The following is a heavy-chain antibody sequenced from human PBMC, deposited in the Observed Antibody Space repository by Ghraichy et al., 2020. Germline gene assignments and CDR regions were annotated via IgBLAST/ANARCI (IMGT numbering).Heavy chain of an antibody. CDR3: AKDQGGGSCSDY. D-gene: IGHD2-15*01. CDR2: IWSDGNNK. Sequence: LPLTCAASGFTFSSYGMHWVRQAPGKGLEWVAFIWSDGNNKYYADSLKGRFTISRDNSKNTLYLQMNSLRAEDTAVYYCAKDQGGGSCSDYWGQGTLVTVSS. V-gene: IGHV3-30*02. CDR1: GFTFSSYG. J-gene: IGHJ4*02.